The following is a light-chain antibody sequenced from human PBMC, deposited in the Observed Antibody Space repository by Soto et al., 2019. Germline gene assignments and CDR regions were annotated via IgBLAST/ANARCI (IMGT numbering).Light chain of an antibody. CDR2: AAS. Sequence: DIQMTQSPSSLSASVGDRVTITCRASESISRHLNWYQQKPGKAPKLLIYAASSLQNGVPSTFSGSGSGTDFTLTISNLQPEDFATYYCQQSYSTLSITFGQGTRLEIK. V-gene: IGKV1-39*01. CDR3: QQSYSTLSIT. J-gene: IGKJ5*01. CDR1: ESISRH.